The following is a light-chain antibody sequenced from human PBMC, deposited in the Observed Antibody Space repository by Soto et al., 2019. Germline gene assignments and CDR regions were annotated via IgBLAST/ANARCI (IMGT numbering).Light chain of an antibody. CDR2: DVS. CDR3: TSYTSSSTPYV. Sequence: QSALTQPASVSGSPGQSITISCAGTSRDVVGNTYVSWYQQHPGKAPKLMIYDVSNRPSGVSNRFSGSKSGNTASLTISGLQAEDEADYYCTSYTSSSTPYVFGGGTKVTVL. V-gene: IGLV2-14*01. J-gene: IGLJ1*01. CDR1: SRDVVGNTY.